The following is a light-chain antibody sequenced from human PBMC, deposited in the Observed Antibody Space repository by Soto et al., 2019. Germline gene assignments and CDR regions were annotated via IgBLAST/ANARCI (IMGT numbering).Light chain of an antibody. CDR2: GDT. J-gene: IGLJ2*01. Sequence: QSVLTQPPSVSGAPGQMVTISCTGSSSTIGAGFDVHWYQQLPGTAPKLLIYGDTNRPSGVPDRFSGSKSGTSASLVITGLQAEDEADYYCQSYDTALSVYVVFGGGTKVTVL. V-gene: IGLV1-40*01. CDR3: QSYDTALSVYVV. CDR1: SSTIGAGFD.